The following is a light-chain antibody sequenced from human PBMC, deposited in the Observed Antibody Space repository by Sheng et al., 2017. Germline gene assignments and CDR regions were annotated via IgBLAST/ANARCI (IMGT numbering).Light chain of an antibody. J-gene: IGKJ1*01. CDR1: QSISDN. CDR2: GAS. Sequence: EIVMTQSPATLSMSPGERATLSCRASQSISDNLAWYQQKPGQPPRLLVYGASTRPTGVSARFSCSGSGTDFTLTINSLQSEDFAVYYCQQFYNWPCTFGQGTKVEIK. CDR3: QQFYNWPCT. V-gene: IGKV3-15*01.